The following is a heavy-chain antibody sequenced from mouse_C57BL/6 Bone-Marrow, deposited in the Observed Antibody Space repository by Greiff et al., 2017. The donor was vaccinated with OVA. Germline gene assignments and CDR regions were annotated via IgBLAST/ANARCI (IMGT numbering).Heavy chain of an antibody. V-gene: IGHV5-4*01. J-gene: IGHJ4*01. CDR1: GFTFSSYA. D-gene: IGHD1-1*01. Sequence: EVQGVESGGGLVKPGGSLKLSCAASGFTFSSYAMSWVRQTPEKRLEWVATISDGGSYTYYPDNVKGRFTISRDNAKNNLYLQMSHLKSEDTAMYYCARDKITAVVATGAMDYGGQGTSVTVSA. CDR3: ARDKITAVVATGAMDY. CDR2: ISDGGSYT.